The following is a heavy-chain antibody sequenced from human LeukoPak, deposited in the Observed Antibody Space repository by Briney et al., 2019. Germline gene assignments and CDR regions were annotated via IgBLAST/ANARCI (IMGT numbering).Heavy chain of an antibody. Sequence: GGSLRLSCAASGFTFSSYAMSWVRQAPGKGLEWVSAISGSGGSTYYADSVKGRFTISRDNSKNTLYLQMNSLRAEDTAVYYCAKGRDYYGSGREFDYWGQGTLVTVSS. J-gene: IGHJ4*02. V-gene: IGHV3-23*01. CDR2: ISGSGGST. CDR1: GFTFSSYA. D-gene: IGHD3-10*01. CDR3: AKGRDYYGSGREFDY.